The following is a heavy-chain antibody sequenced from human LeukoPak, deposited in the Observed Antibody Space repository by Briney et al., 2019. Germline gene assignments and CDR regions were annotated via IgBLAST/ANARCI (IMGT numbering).Heavy chain of an antibody. CDR1: GFTFSNYA. D-gene: IGHD2-8*01. J-gene: IGHJ4*02. Sequence: GGSLRLSCAASGFTFSNYAMSWVRQAPGKGLEWVSAITIGGVSTYYADSVKGRFTISRDESKSTLYLQMDSLRAEDSAVYYCAKGEWRPYFDHWGQGTLVAVSS. CDR3: AKGEWRPYFDH. CDR2: ITIGGVST. V-gene: IGHV3-23*01.